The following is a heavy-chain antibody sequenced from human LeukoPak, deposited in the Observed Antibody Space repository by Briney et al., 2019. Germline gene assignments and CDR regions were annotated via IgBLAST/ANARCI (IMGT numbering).Heavy chain of an antibody. D-gene: IGHD6-13*01. CDR3: ARGSSSSWYAYYYYYMDV. CDR2: VNHSGST. CDR1: GGSFSGYY. V-gene: IGHV4-34*01. Sequence: SETLSLTCAVYGGSFSGYYWSWIRQPPGKGLEWIGEVNHSGSTNYNPSLKSRVTISVDTSKNQCSLKLSSVTAADTAVYYCARGSSSSWYAYYYYYMDVWGKGTTVTVSS. J-gene: IGHJ6*03.